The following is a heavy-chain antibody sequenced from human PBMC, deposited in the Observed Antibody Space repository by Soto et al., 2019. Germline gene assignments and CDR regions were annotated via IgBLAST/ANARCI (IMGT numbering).Heavy chain of an antibody. CDR1: GYTFPSYY. V-gene: IGHV1-46*01. J-gene: IGHJ4*02. D-gene: IGHD2-15*01. CDR3: GRLQNFINWCFDS. CDR2: INPSGGST. Sequence: ASAKVSCKASGYTFPSYYMHWVRQAPGQGLEWMGIINPSGGSTSYAQKFQGRVTMSVDPSKNQVSLKLTSVTAADTAVYYCGRLQNFINWCFDSWGQGALVTVSS.